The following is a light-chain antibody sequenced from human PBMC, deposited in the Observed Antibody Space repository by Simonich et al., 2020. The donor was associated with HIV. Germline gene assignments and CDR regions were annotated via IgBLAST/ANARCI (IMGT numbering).Light chain of an antibody. Sequence: DIVMTQSPDSLAVSLGERDTVNCRPSRSVLYRSKNNNYLAWYQQKPGQPPKLLIYWASTRESGVPDRFSASGSGTDFTLTSSSLQAEDVAIYYCQQYYSTPPTFGQGTKVEIK. CDR1: RSVLYRSKNNNY. V-gene: IGKV4-1*01. CDR2: WAS. CDR3: QQYYSTPPT. J-gene: IGKJ1*01.